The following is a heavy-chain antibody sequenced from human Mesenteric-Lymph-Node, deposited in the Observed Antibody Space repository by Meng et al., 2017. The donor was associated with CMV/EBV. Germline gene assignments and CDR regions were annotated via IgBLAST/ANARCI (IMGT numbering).Heavy chain of an antibody. CDR2: IYYSGST. CDR1: GGSISSGDYY. J-gene: IGHJ4*02. Sequence: QVQLQESGPGLVKPSQTLSLTCTVSGGSISSGDYYWSWIRQPPGKGLEWIGYIYYSGSTYYNPSLKSRVTISVDTSKNQFSLKLSSVTAADTAVYYCAREGSGSWFGAATFDYWGQGTLVTVSS. CDR3: AREGSGSWFGAATFDY. D-gene: IGHD3-10*01. V-gene: IGHV4-30-4*08.